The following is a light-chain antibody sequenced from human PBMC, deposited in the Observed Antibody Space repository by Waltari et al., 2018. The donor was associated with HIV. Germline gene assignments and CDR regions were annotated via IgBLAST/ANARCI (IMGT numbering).Light chain of an antibody. V-gene: IGLV1-40*01. CDR2: DDD. CDR1: TSNIRGHP. J-gene: IGLJ2*01. CDR3: QSYDDTVSLEV. Sequence: QSVLTQPPSVSGAPGQRVTISCTGSTSNIRGHPVHGFRQLPGAAPKLLIYDDDVRPSGVSDRFSGSKSDTSASLAIAGLQAEDEADYYCQSYDDTVSLEVFGGGTRLTVL.